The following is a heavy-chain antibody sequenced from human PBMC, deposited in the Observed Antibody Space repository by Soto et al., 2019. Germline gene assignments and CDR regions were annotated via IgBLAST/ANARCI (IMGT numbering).Heavy chain of an antibody. V-gene: IGHV1-18*01. CDR3: ARVRPDIVVVQIMDY. CDR1: GYTFTSYG. D-gene: IGHD2-15*01. Sequence: QVQLVQSGAEVKKPGASVKVSCKASGYTFTSYGISWVRQAPGQGLEWMGWISAYNGNTNYAQKLQGRVTMTTDTSTSTAYMELRSRRSDDTAVYYCARVRPDIVVVQIMDYWGQGTLVTVSS. CDR2: ISAYNGNT. J-gene: IGHJ4*02.